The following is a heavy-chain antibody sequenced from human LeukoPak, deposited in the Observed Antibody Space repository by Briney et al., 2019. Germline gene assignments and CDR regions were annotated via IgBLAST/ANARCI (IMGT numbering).Heavy chain of an antibody. D-gene: IGHD4-11*01. J-gene: IGHJ4*02. CDR3: AREDHSKYEY. CDR1: GFTFSSYW. CDR2: IKQDGGET. Sequence: PGGSLRLSCVASGFTFSSYWMSWVRQAPGKGLEWVASIKQDGGETFYVDSVKGRFTISRDNAKVALYLQMNSLRAGDTAVYYCAREDHSKYEYWGQGTLVTVSS. V-gene: IGHV3-7*01.